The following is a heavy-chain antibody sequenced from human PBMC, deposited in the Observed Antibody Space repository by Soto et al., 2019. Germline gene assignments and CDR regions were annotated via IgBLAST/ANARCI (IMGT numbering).Heavy chain of an antibody. CDR1: GGSISSYY. V-gene: IGHV4-59*01. D-gene: IGHD3-22*01. CDR3: ARGKDYYDSSGYCFDY. J-gene: IGHJ4*02. Sequence: SETLSLTCTVSGGSISSYYWSWIRQPPGNGLEWIGYIYYSGSTNYNPSLKSRVTISVDTSKNQFSLKLSSVTAADTAVYYCARGKDYYDSSGYCFDYWGQGTLVTVSS. CDR2: IYYSGST.